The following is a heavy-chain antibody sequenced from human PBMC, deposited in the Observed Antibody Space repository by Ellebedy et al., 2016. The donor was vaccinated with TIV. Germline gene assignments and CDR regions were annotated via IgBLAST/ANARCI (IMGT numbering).Heavy chain of an antibody. J-gene: IGHJ4*02. CDR2: ISISSSNI. D-gene: IGHD1-1*01. V-gene: IGHV3-48*01. CDR1: GSTLSRYA. Sequence: GGSLRLXXEASGSTLSRYAMNWVRQAPGKGLEWVSYISISSSNIHYAESVKGRFTISRDNAKNSLYLQMNSLRVDDTAVYYCARQERWGQGTLVTVSS. CDR3: ARQER.